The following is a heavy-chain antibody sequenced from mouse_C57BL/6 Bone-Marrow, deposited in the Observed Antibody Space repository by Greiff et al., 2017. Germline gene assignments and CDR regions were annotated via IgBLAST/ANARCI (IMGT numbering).Heavy chain of an antibody. CDR1: GYTFTDYY. J-gene: IGHJ1*03. D-gene: IGHD2-4*01. V-gene: IGHV1-19*01. CDR3: AAMISTTGYWYFEF. CDR2: INPYNGGT. Sequence: VHVKQSGPVLVKPGASVKMSCKASGYTFTDYYMNWVKQSHGKSLEWIGDINPYNGGTTYNQKFKGKATLTVDKSSRTAYMELNSLTSEDSAVNYWAAMISTTGYWYFEFWGTGTTVTVSS.